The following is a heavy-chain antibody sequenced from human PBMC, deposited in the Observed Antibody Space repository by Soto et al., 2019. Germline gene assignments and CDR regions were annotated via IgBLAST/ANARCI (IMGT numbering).Heavy chain of an antibody. Sequence: SETLSLTCTVSGASISDNYYYWAWIRQPPGKGLEWVGSVFYSGTTYYNPSLKSRVTVSVDTSTNQFSLRLNSVTAADTAVYYCARHETKLPPRWRGWFDTWGQGALVTVS. CDR1: GASISDNYYY. V-gene: IGHV4-39*01. CDR2: VFYSGTT. D-gene: IGHD1-1*01. J-gene: IGHJ5*02. CDR3: ARHETKLPPRWRGWFDT.